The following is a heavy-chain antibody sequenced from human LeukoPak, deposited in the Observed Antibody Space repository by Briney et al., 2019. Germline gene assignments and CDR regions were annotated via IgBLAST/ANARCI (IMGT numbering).Heavy chain of an antibody. J-gene: IGHJ2*01. CDR2: IIPIFGTA. V-gene: IGHV1-69*06. Sequence: ASVKVSCKASGGSFNSYAISWVRQAPGQGLEWMGGIIPIFGTANYAQKFQGRATITADKSTNTAYMELSSLRSEDTAVYYCARSQPLAYFDLWGRGTLVTVSS. CDR3: ARSQPLAYFDL. CDR1: GGSFNSYA.